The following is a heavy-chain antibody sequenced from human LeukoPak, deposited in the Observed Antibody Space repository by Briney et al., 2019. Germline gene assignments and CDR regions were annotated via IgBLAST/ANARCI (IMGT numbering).Heavy chain of an antibody. CDR2: ISYDGSNK. CDR1: GFTFSSYA. V-gene: IGHV3-30-3*01. CDR3: ARAAGGYSTSRFDY. Sequence: GGSLRLSCAASGFTFSSYAMHWVRQAPGKGLEWVAVISYDGSNKYYAGSAKARFTISRDNSTNTLYLQMNSLRAEDTAVYYCARAAGGYSTSRFDYWGQGTLVTVSS. D-gene: IGHD5-12*01. J-gene: IGHJ4*02.